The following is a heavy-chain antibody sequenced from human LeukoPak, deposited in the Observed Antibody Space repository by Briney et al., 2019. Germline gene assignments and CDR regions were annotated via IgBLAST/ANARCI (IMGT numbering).Heavy chain of an antibody. CDR1: GFTFSSYG. CDR2: IQYDGSNK. V-gene: IGHV3-30*02. CDR3: AKVYYDSSGYYSILDY. J-gene: IGHJ4*02. Sequence: RTGGSLRLSCAASGFTFSSYGMHWVRQAPGKGLEWVAFIQYDGSNKYYADSVKGRFTISRDNSKNTLYLQMNSLRTEDTAVYYCAKVYYDSSGYYSILDYWGQGTLVTVSS. D-gene: IGHD3-22*01.